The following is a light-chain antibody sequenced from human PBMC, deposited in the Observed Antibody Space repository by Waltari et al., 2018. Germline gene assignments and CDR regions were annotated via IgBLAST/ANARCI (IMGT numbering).Light chain of an antibody. V-gene: IGKV3-20*01. CDR1: QSVSRT. Sequence: EIVLTQSPGSLSSSPGERVTLSCRASQSVSRTLAWYQQKPGQAPRILIFGASNRATGIPDRFSGSGSGTDFSLTISRLEPEDFAVYYCQHYVSLPATFGQGTKVEIK. J-gene: IGKJ1*01. CDR3: QHYVSLPAT. CDR2: GAS.